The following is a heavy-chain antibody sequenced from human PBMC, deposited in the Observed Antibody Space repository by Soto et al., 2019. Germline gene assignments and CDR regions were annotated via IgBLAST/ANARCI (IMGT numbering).Heavy chain of an antibody. V-gene: IGHV4-39*01. CDR3: ARHVSGYSSGWVYYYYGMDV. J-gene: IGHJ6*02. CDR1: AGSIGSSSYY. Sequence: PSETLSLTCTVSAGSIGSSSYYGGWIRQPPGKGLEWMGSIYYSGSTYYNPSLKGRVTISVDTSKNQFSLQLCSVTAADTAVYYCARHVSGYSSGWVYYYYGMDVWGQGTTVTVSS. D-gene: IGHD6-19*01. CDR2: IYYSGST.